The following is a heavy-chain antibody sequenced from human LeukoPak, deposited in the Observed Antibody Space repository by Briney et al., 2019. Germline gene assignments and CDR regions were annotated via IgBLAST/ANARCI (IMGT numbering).Heavy chain of an antibody. Sequence: GGSLRLSCAASGFTVSSNSMSWVRQAPGKGLEWVSVLYSGGNTYFADSVKGRFTISRDNPKNTLYLQMNSLRTEDTAVYYCARDRSDGFDYWGQGTLVTVSS. CDR3: ARDRSDGFDY. CDR1: GFTVSSNS. CDR2: LYSGGNT. V-gene: IGHV3-53*01. J-gene: IGHJ4*02.